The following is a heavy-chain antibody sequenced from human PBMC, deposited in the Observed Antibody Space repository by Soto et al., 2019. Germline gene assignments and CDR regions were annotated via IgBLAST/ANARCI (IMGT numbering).Heavy chain of an antibody. Sequence: QVQLVQSGAEVKKPGSSVKVSCKASGGTFSSYAISWVRQAPGQGLEWMGGIIPIFGTANYAQKFQGRVTNTADESTSKAYMELSSLRSEDTAVYYCAFQPQLVQDSEFLNDYWGQGTLVTVSS. CDR3: AFQPQLVQDSEFLNDY. D-gene: IGHD6-13*01. CDR1: GGTFSSYA. V-gene: IGHV1-69*01. J-gene: IGHJ4*02. CDR2: IIPIFGTA.